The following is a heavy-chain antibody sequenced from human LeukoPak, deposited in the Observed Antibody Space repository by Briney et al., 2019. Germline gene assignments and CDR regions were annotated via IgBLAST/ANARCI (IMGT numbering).Heavy chain of an antibody. V-gene: IGHV3-23*01. Sequence: GGSLRLSCAASGFTFSTYAMSWVRQAPGKGLERVSTISGSGGSTYYADSVKGRFTISRDNSKNTLYLQMNSLRAEDTAVYYCALDGVATISDYWGQGTLVTVSS. CDR1: GFTFSTYA. J-gene: IGHJ4*02. CDR2: ISGSGGST. D-gene: IGHD5-12*01. CDR3: ALDGVATISDY.